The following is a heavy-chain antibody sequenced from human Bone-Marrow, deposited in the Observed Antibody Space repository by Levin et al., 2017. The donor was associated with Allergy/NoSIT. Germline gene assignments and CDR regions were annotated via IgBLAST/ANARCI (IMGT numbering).Heavy chain of an antibody. J-gene: IGHJ6*02. CDR1: GGTFSSYA. V-gene: IGHV1-69*13. D-gene: IGHD3-10*01. CDR2: IIPIFGTA. CDR3: ARFVYYYGSGSIKDGMDV. Sequence: ASVKVSCKASGGTFSSYAISWVRQAPGQGLEWMGGIIPIFGTANYAQKFQGRVTITADESTSTAYMELSSLRSEDTAVYYCARFVYYYGSGSIKDGMDVWGQGTTVTVSS.